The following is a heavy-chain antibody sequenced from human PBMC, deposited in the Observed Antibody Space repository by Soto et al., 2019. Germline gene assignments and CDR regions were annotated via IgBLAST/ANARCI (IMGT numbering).Heavy chain of an antibody. Sequence: ASVKVSCKASGGTFGSDAITWVRQAPGQGLEWVGRIIPIFGTTNYAQNLQGRVTISADKSTLTSYMELHSLTSDDTALYYCARDRTDSGYYTNWLDPWGQGTQVTVSS. CDR3: ARDRTDSGYYTNWLDP. D-gene: IGHD3-22*01. CDR2: IIPIFGTT. J-gene: IGHJ5*02. CDR1: GGTFGSDA. V-gene: IGHV1-69*06.